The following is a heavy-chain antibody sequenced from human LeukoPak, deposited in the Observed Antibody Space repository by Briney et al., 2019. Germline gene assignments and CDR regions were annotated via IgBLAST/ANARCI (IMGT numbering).Heavy chain of an antibody. CDR1: GFTFSSYG. V-gene: IGHV3-30*03. CDR3: ARDRFLNSSSPFDP. Sequence: GGSLRLSCAASGFTFSSYGMHWVRQAPGKGLEWVAVISYDGSNKYYADSVKGRFTISRDNSKNTLYLQMNSLRAEDTAVYYCARDRFLNSSSPFDPWGQGTLVTVSS. CDR2: ISYDGSNK. D-gene: IGHD6-13*01. J-gene: IGHJ5*02.